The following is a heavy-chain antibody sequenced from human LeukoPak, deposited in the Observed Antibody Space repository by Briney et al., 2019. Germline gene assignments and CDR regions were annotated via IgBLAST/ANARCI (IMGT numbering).Heavy chain of an antibody. D-gene: IGHD2/OR15-2a*01. CDR3: ARDYVYAFDY. Sequence: GGSLRLSCAASGVCFSSYSINWVRQAPGKGLEWVSYISGAGNAKHYTDSVKGRFTISRDNAKNALYLQMNSLRAEDTAVYFCARDYVYAFDYWGQGTLVTVSS. J-gene: IGHJ4*02. CDR2: ISGAGNAK. CDR1: GVCFSSYS. V-gene: IGHV3-48*01.